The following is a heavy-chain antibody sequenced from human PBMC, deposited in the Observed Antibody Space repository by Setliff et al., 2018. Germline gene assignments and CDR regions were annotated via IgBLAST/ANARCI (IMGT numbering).Heavy chain of an antibody. V-gene: IGHV3-9*01. CDR2: INWNSGSM. CDR3: ARNTDLRNGFDY. J-gene: IGHJ4*02. CDR1: GFTFDDYA. Sequence: GGSLRLSCAASGFTFDDYAMHWVRQAPGKGLEWVSGINWNSGSMGYADSVKGRFTISRDNAKNSLYLQMNSLRAEDTAVYYCARNTDLRNGFDYWGQGTLVTVSS.